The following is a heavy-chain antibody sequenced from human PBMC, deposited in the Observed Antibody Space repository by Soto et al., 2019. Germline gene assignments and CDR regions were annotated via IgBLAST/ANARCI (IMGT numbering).Heavy chain of an antibody. J-gene: IGHJ3*02. V-gene: IGHV1-69*02. CDR3: SRGADSSGSESAFDI. CDR2: IIPILDIA. Sequence: QVQLVQSGAEVKRPGSSMKVSCKTSGDTFSTYRITRVRQAPGQGLEWMGRIIPILDIADSAQRFQDRVTITADKSTNTAYMELSTLRSEDTAMYYCSRGADSSGSESAFDIWGQGTMVTVSS. D-gene: IGHD3-22*01. CDR1: GDTFSTYR.